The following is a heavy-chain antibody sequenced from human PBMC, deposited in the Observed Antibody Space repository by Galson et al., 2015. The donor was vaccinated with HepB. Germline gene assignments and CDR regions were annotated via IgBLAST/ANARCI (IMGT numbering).Heavy chain of an antibody. CDR2: INHSGST. J-gene: IGHJ6*02. V-gene: IGHV4-34*01. D-gene: IGHD3-9*01. CDR1: GGSFSGYY. Sequence: ETLSLTCAVYGGSFSGYYWSWIRQPPGKGLEWIGEINHSGSTNYNPSLKSRVTISVDTSKNQFSLKLSSVTAADTAVYYCARAGPLLRYFDWSTSKYYYYGIDVWGQGTTVTVSS. CDR3: ARAGPLLRYFDWSTSKYYYYGIDV.